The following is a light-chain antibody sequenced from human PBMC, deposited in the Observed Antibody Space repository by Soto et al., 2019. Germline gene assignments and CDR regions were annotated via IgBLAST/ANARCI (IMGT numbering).Light chain of an antibody. CDR3: QQRSSWPIT. Sequence: EIVLTQSPATLSLSPVERATLSCMASQSVSSYLAWYQQRPGQAPRLLIYDASRRATGIPAGFSGSGSGADFTLTISTLEPEDFAVYYCQQRSSWPITFGQGTRLEI. CDR2: DAS. J-gene: IGKJ5*01. CDR1: QSVSSY. V-gene: IGKV3-11*01.